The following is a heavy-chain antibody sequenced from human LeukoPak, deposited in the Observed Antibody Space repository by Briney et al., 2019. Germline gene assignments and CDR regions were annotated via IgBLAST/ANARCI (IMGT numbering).Heavy chain of an antibody. CDR2: IYYTGST. V-gene: IGHV4-59*01. Sequence: SGTLSLTCTVSGGSISRDYWSWIRQPPGKGLEWIGYIYYTGSTNYNPSLKSRVTISVDTSKNQFSLKLSSVTAADTAVYYCARDRPGGSSLDYWGQGTLVTVSS. CDR3: ARDRPGGSSLDY. D-gene: IGHD6-13*01. J-gene: IGHJ4*02. CDR1: GGSISRDY.